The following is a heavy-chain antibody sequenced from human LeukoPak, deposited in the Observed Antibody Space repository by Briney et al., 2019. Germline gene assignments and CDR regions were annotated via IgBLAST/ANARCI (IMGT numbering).Heavy chain of an antibody. CDR3: ARQRTSSSSASDI. CDR2: IWYDGSNK. Sequence: PGGSLRLSCAASGFTFSSYGMHWVRQAPGKGLEWVAVIWYDGSNKYYADSVKGRFTISRDNSKNALYLQMNSLRAEDTAVYYCARQRTSSSSASDIWGQGTMVTVSS. J-gene: IGHJ3*02. CDR1: GFTFSSYG. D-gene: IGHD6-6*01. V-gene: IGHV3-33*01.